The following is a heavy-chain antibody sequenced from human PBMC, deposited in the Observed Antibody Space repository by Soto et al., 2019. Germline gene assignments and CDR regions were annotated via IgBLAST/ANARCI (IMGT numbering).Heavy chain of an antibody. CDR2: IIPIFGTA. Sequence: QVQLVQSGAEVKKPGSSVKVSCKASGGTFSSYAISWVRQAPGQGLEWMGGIIPIFGTANYAQKFQGRVTITADESTSTAYMELSSLRSEDTAVYYCARDLAPEPIVVVVGHGMDVWGQGTTVTVSS. V-gene: IGHV1-69*01. CDR3: ARDLAPEPIVVVVGHGMDV. J-gene: IGHJ6*02. CDR1: GGTFSSYA. D-gene: IGHD2-15*01.